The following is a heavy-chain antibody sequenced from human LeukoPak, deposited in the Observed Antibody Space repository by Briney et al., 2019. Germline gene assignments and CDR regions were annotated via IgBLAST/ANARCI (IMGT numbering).Heavy chain of an antibody. Sequence: ASVKVSCKASGYTFTSYYMHWVRQAPGQGLEWMGIINPSGGSTSYAQKFQGRVTITADKSTSTAYMELSSLRSEDTAVYYCARVLGSLYYYMDVWGKGTTVTVSS. CDR1: GYTFTSYY. D-gene: IGHD1-26*01. CDR3: ARVLGSLYYYMDV. J-gene: IGHJ6*03. V-gene: IGHV1-46*01. CDR2: INPSGGST.